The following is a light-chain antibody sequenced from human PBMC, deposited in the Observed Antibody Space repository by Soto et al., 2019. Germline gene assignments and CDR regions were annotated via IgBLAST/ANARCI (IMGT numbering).Light chain of an antibody. CDR1: SSDVGGYNY. CDR3: SSYKSSSTLYV. J-gene: IGLJ1*01. CDR2: EVS. V-gene: IGLV2-14*01. Sequence: QSVLSQPASVSGSPGHSITISCTGTSSDVGGYNYVSWYQQHPGKAPKLMIYEVSNRPSGASNRFSGSKSGNTASLTISGLQAEDDADYSCSSYKSSSTLYVFGTGTNVTVL.